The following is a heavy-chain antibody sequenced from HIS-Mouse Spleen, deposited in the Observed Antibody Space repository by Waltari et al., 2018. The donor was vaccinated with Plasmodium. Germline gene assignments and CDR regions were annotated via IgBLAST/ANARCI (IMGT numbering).Heavy chain of an antibody. D-gene: IGHD6-6*01. CDR2: ISWNSGSI. CDR1: GFTFADYA. V-gene: IGHV3-9*01. Sequence: EVQLVESGGGLVQPGRSLRLSCAASGFTFADYAMHWVRPAPGKGLEWVSGISWNSGSIGYADSVKGRFTISRDNAKNSLYLQMNSLRAEDTALYYCAKARGSSSAFDIWGQGTMVTVSS. CDR3: AKARGSSSAFDI. J-gene: IGHJ3*02.